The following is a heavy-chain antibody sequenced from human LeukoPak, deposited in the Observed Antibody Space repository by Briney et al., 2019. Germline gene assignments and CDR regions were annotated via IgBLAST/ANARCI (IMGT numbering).Heavy chain of an antibody. CDR1: GFTFSKAW. V-gene: IGHV3-15*07. J-gene: IGHJ4*02. D-gene: IGHD5-12*01. Sequence: GGPLRLSCAASGFTFSKAWMYWVRQAPGKGLEWVGRIKSKTDGGTTDYAAPVKGRFTISRDDSKNTLFLQMNSLKTEDTATYYCTTPKYSGYDFYFWGQGTLVTVSS. CDR3: TTPKYSGYDFYF. CDR2: IKSKTDGGTT.